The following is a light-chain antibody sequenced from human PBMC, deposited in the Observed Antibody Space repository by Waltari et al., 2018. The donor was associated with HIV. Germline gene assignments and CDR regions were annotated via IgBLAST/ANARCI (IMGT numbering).Light chain of an antibody. V-gene: IGLV2-14*03. CDR1: NNDVGDYNH. Sequence: QSALTQPASVSGSPGQSITISCIGSNNDVGDYNHVAWYQQHPDKAPKLLIYDVTNRPPGVSNRFSCSKSGNTASLAISGPQAEDEADYFCTAYKYSTRSYVFGTGTKVTVL. J-gene: IGLJ1*01. CDR3: TAYKYSTRSYV. CDR2: DVT.